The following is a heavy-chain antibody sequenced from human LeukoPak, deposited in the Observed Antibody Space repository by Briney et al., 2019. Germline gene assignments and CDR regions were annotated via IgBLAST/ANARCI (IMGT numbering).Heavy chain of an antibody. CDR1: GYTFTGYY. V-gene: IGHV1-2*02. CDR2: INPNSGGT. CDR3: ARRSYCSGGSCLPYDY. Sequence: ASVKVSCKASGYTFTGYYMHWVRQAPGQGLEWMGWINPNSGGTNYAQKFQGRVTMTRDTSISTAYMELSRLRSDDTAVYYCARRSYCSGGSCLPYDYWGQGTLVTVSS. J-gene: IGHJ4*02. D-gene: IGHD2-15*01.